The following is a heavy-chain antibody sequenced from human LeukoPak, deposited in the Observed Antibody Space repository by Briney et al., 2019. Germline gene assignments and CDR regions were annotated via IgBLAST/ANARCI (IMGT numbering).Heavy chain of an antibody. CDR2: IKSKTDGGTT. CDR3: TTASGSCYGSAYFDY. D-gene: IGHD1-26*01. Sequence: GGSLRLSCAASGFTFSNAWMSWVRQAPGKGLEWVGRIKSKTDGGTTDYAAPVKGRFTISRDDSKNTLYLQMNSLKTEDTAVYYCTTASGSCYGSAYFDYWGQGTPVTVSS. V-gene: IGHV3-15*01. CDR1: GFTFSNAW. J-gene: IGHJ4*02.